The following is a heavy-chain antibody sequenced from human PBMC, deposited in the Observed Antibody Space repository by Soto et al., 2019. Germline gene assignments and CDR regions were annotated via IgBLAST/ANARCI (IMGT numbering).Heavy chain of an antibody. CDR2: ISGSGGST. CDR3: AKGPIVGGVAAHFDAFDI. J-gene: IGHJ3*02. Sequence: EVQLLESGGGLVQPGGSLRLSCAASGFTFSSYAMSWVRQAPGKGLEWVSAISGSGGSTYYADSVKGRFTISRDNSKNTLYLQMNSLRAEDTAVYYCAKGPIVGGVAAHFDAFDIWGQGTMVTGSS. D-gene: IGHD2-15*01. V-gene: IGHV3-23*01. CDR1: GFTFSSYA.